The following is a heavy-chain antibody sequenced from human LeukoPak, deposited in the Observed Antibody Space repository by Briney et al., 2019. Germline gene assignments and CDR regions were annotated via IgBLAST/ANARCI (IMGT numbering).Heavy chain of an antibody. CDR3: AREVWGPEY. J-gene: IGHJ4*02. D-gene: IGHD1-14*01. CDR1: GFTFSSYW. V-gene: IGHV3-74*01. CDR2: INSDGSST. Sequence: GGSLRLSCAASGFTFSSYWMHWVRQAPGKGLVWVSRINSDGSSTSYADSVKGRFTISRDNTKNSVYLQMSSLRAEDTAVYYCAREVWGPEYWGQGTLVTVSS.